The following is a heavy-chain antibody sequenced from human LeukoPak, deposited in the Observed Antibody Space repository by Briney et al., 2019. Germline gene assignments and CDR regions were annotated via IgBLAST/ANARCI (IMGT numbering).Heavy chain of an antibody. J-gene: IGHJ6*03. CDR1: GFTFSSYG. Sequence: GGSLRLSCAASGFTFSSYGMHWVRQAPGKGLEWVAFIRYDGSNKYYADSVKGRFTISRDNSKNTLYLQMNSLRAEDTAVYYCAKDGGLLWFGELPRTFYYMDVWGKGTTVTVSS. D-gene: IGHD3-10*01. CDR2: IRYDGSNK. V-gene: IGHV3-30*02. CDR3: AKDGGLLWFGELPRTFYYMDV.